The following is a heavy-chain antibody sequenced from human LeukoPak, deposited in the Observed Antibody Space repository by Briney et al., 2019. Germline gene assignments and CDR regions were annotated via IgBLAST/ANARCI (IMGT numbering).Heavy chain of an antibody. V-gene: IGHV7-4-1*02. CDR1: GYTFTSCA. CDR2: INTNTGNP. CDR3: TRQGPGYCGSTSCYGVDY. J-gene: IGHJ4*02. Sequence: ASVKVSCKASGYTFTSCAMNWVRQAPGQGLEWMGWINTNTGNPTYAQGFTGRFVFSLDTSVSAAYLQISSLKAGDTAVYYCTRQGPGYCGSTSCYGVDYWGQGTLVTVSS. D-gene: IGHD2-2*01.